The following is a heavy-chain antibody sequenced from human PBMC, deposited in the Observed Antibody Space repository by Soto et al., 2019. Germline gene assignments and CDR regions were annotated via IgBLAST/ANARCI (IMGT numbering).Heavy chain of an antibody. Sequence: GASVKVSCKASGYTFTSHYMHWVRQAPGQGLEWMGIINPSGGSTNNAQKYQGRVTMTRDTSTSTVYMELSNLRSEDTAVYYCARGPEQKRATNSWFDTWGQGTRVTVSA. CDR3: ARGPEQKRATNSWFDT. CDR1: GYTFTSHY. CDR2: INPSGGST. D-gene: IGHD6-13*01. J-gene: IGHJ5*02. V-gene: IGHV1-46*01.